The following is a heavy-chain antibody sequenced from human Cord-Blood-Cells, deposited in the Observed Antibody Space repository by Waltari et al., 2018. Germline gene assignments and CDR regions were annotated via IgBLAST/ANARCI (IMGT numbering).Heavy chain of an antibody. CDR2: IYYSGST. V-gene: IGHV4-31*03. Sequence: QVQLQESGPGLVKPSQTLSLTCTVSGGSISRAGYYWTWIRQHPGKGLEWIGYIYYSGSTYYNPSLKSRVTISVDTSKNQFSLKLSSVTAADTAVYYCARGDYYYYYGMDVWGQGTTVTVSS. CDR3: ARGDYYYYYGMDV. J-gene: IGHJ6*02. CDR1: GGSISRAGYY.